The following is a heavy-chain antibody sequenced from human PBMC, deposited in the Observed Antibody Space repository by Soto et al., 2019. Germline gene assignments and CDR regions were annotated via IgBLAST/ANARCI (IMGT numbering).Heavy chain of an antibody. CDR2: IGTAGDT. V-gene: IGHV3-13*04. D-gene: IGHD6-13*01. CDR3: ARFAVGQLYDY. J-gene: IGHJ4*02. Sequence: VPLVESGGGLVQPGGSLRLSCAASGFTFSSYDMHWVRQATGKGLEWVSAIGTAGDTYYPGSVKGRFTSSRENAKNSLYLQMNSLRAGDTAVYYCARFAVGQLYDYWGQGTLVTVSS. CDR1: GFTFSSYD.